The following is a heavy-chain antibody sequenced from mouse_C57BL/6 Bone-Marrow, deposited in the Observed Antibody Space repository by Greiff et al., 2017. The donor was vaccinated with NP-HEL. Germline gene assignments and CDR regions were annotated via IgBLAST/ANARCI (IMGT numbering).Heavy chain of an antibody. D-gene: IGHD1-1*01. V-gene: IGHV1-15*01. CDR3: TRRYYYGSSYGDWFAY. J-gene: IGHJ3*01. CDR2: IDPETGGT. CDR1: GYTFTDYE. Sequence: VQLQQSGAELVRPGASVTLSCKASGYTFTDYEMHWVKQTPVHGLEWIGAIDPETGGTAYNQKFKGKAILTADKSSSTAYMELRSLTSEDSAVYYCTRRYYYGSSYGDWFAYWGQGTLVTVSA.